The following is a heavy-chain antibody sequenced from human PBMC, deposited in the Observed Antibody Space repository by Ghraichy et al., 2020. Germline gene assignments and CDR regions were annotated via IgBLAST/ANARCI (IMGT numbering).Heavy chain of an antibody. CDR3: ARGNYGSGTYYEF. Sequence: LRLSCAVSGGSISTRGYSWSWIRQPPGKGLEWIGYIFQSDTAYYNPSLRSRVAISVDRSMNHFSLELTSVTAADTAVYYCARGNYGSGTYYEFWGRGTLVTVSS. D-gene: IGHD3-10*01. V-gene: IGHV4-30-2*01. CDR1: GGSISTRGYS. CDR2: IFQSDTA. J-gene: IGHJ2*01.